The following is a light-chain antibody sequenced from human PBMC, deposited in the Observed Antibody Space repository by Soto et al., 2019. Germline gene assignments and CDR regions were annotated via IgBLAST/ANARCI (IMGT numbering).Light chain of an antibody. CDR1: QSVNSNY. V-gene: IGKV3-20*01. J-gene: IGKJ4*01. CDR3: QQYGGSPLVT. Sequence: EVVLTQSPGTLSLSPGERATLSCRASQSVNSNYLAWYQQKPGQAPRLLISGASSRATGIPGTFSGSGSGRDFTLTISRLEPEDFAVYYCQQYGGSPLVTFGGGTKVELK. CDR2: GAS.